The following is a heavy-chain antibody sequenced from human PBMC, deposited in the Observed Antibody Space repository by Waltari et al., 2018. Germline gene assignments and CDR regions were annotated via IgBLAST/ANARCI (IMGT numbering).Heavy chain of an antibody. Sequence: QVQLVESGGGVVQPGGSLRLSCAASGFTFSSYGMHWVRQAPGKGLEWVAFIRYDGSNKYYADSVKGRFTISRDNSKNTLYLQMNSLRAEDTAVYYCAKIPQRKDSSGWYYFDYWGQGTLVTVSS. J-gene: IGHJ4*02. CDR2: IRYDGSNK. D-gene: IGHD6-19*01. V-gene: IGHV3-30*02. CDR1: GFTFSSYG. CDR3: AKIPQRKDSSGWYYFDY.